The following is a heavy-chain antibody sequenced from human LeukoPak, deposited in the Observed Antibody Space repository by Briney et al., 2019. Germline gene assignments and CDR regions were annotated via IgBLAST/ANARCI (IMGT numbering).Heavy chain of an antibody. CDR1: GDSFTSYW. D-gene: IGHD6-13*01. V-gene: IGHV5-51*01. CDR2: IYPGDSDT. J-gene: IGHJ6*03. Sequence: GESLKISCKGSGDSFTSYWIGWVRQMPGKGLEWMGIIYPGDSDTRYSPSFQGQVTISADKSISTAYLQWSSLKASDTAMYYCARLGPNSSSWSFYYYYYMDVWGKGTTVTVSS. CDR3: ARLGPNSSSWSFYYYYYMDV.